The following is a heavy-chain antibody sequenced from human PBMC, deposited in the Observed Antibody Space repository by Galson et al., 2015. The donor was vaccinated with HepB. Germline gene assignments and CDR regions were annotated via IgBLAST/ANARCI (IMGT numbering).Heavy chain of an antibody. CDR3: AKDRGYCDSTRCPYYHYGMDV. CDR1: GFTFSGYG. Sequence: SLRLSCAASGFTFSGYGMHWVRQAPGKGLEWVAVISYDVSNKYYADSVKGRFTISRDNSKNTLYLQMNSLRTEDTAVYYCAKDRGYCDSTRCPYYHYGMDVWGQGTTVTVSS. CDR2: ISYDVSNK. J-gene: IGHJ6*02. V-gene: IGHV3-30*18. D-gene: IGHD2-2*01.